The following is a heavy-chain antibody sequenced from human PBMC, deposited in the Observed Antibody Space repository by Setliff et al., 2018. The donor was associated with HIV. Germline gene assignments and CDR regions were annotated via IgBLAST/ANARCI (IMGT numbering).Heavy chain of an antibody. V-gene: IGHV5-51*01. CDR2: VSPGDSGT. J-gene: IGHJ4*02. CDR3: ARLKDVVLMVNDF. CDR1: GYSFTNFL. Sequence: GESLKISCKGFGYSFTNFLIGWVRQMPGKGLEWMGIVSPGDSGTSYSPSFQGQVTMSADKSISTAYLQWSSLKASDTAMYYCARLKDVVLMVNDFWGQGPWSPSPQ. D-gene: IGHD2-8*01.